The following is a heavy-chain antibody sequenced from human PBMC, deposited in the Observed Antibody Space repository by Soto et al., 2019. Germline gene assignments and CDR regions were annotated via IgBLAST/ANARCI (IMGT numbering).Heavy chain of an antibody. Sequence: PGGSLRLSCTVSGFTFSNAWMTWVRQAPGKGLEWVGRIKSKTDDGTTDYAAPVKGRFTISRDDSRNTLYLQMNSLKTEDTVVYYCTTDSSSWAYYYYYGMDVWGQGTTVTVSS. V-gene: IGHV3-15*01. J-gene: IGHJ6*02. CDR3: TTDSSSWAYYYYYGMDV. D-gene: IGHD2-2*01. CDR1: GFTFSNAW. CDR2: IKSKTDDGTT.